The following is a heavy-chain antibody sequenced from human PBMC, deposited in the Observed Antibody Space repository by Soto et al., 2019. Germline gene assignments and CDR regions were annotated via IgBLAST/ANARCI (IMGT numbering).Heavy chain of an antibody. CDR3: AKRSLSYAREFGN. J-gene: IGHJ4*02. V-gene: IGHV3-23*01. D-gene: IGHD3-16*02. Sequence: GGSLRLSCAASGFTFSSYSMGWVRQASGKGLEWVSAISGRDDSTYHADSVRGRFTISRDNSKNTLYLQIRRLRVEDTAIYYYAKRSLSYAREFGNRGQGTLVTLSS. CDR1: GFTFSSYS. CDR2: ISGRDDST.